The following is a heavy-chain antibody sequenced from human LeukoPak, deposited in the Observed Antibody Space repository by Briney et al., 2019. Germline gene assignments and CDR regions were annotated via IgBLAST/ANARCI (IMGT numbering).Heavy chain of an antibody. V-gene: IGHV3-21*01. CDR1: GFTFSSYS. Sequence: GGSLRLSCAASGFTFSSYSMNWVRQAPGKGLEWVSPISSSNSYIYYADSVKGRFTISRDNAKNSLYLQMNSLRAEDTAVYYCARDGIVGATAFDYWGQGTLVTVSS. D-gene: IGHD1-26*01. J-gene: IGHJ4*02. CDR3: ARDGIVGATAFDY. CDR2: ISSSNSYI.